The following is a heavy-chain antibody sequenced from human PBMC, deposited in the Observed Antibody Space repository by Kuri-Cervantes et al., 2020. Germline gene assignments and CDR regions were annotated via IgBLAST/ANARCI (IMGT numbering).Heavy chain of an antibody. CDR3: ARGGYNFWCGYYTPDFLDY. V-gene: IGHV4-39*07. CDR1: GGSVSSGSYY. J-gene: IGHJ4*02. Sequence: GSLRLSCTVSGGSVSSGSYYWSWIRQPPGKGLEWIGEINHSGSTNYNPSLKSRVTISVDTSKNQFSLKLSSVTAADTAVYYCARGGYNFWCGYYTPDFLDYWGQGTLVTVSS. CDR2: INHSGST. D-gene: IGHD3-3*01.